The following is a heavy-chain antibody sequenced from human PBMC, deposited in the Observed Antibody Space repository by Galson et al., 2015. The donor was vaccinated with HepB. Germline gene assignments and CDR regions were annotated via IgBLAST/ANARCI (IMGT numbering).Heavy chain of an antibody. CDR2: IVYDGSNT. J-gene: IGHJ6*02. Sequence: SLRLSCAASGFTFSNYAMHWVRQAPGKGLEWVAFIVYDGSNTYYADSVTGRFSISRDNSKNTLYLQLNSLRAEDTAVYYCARVKTSDCSGGRCFQRPYFYYYAVDVWGQGTTVTVSS. V-gene: IGHV3-30*04. CDR1: GFTFSNYA. CDR3: ARVKTSDCSGGRCFQRPYFYYYAVDV. D-gene: IGHD2-15*01.